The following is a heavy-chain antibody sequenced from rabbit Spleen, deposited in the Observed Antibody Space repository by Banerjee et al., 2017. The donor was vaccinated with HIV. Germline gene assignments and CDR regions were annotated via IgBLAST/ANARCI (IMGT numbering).Heavy chain of an antibody. Sequence: QEQLEESGGGLVKPEGSLKLTCTASGFDFSSNAMSWVRQAPGKGLEWIGYIDPVFGITYYANWVNGRFSISRENAQNTVFLQMTSLTAADTATYFCARDGAGGSYFALWGQGTLVTVS. V-gene: IGHV1S47*01. CDR3: ARDGAGGSYFAL. D-gene: IGHD8-1*01. CDR2: IDPVFGIT. J-gene: IGHJ6*01. CDR1: GFDFSSNA.